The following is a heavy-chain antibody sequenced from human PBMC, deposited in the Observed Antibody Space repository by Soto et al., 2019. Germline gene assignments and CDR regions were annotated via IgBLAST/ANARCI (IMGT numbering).Heavy chain of an antibody. V-gene: IGHV3-30*18. D-gene: IGHD2-8*01. CDR3: AKDRGNGYYYGMDV. J-gene: IGHJ6*02. Sequence: GGSLRHSCAASGFTFSSYGMHWVRQAPGKGLEWVAVISYDGSNKYYADSVKGRFTISRDNSKNTLYLQMNSLRAEDTAVYYCAKDRGNGYYYGMDVWGQGTTVTVSS. CDR2: ISYDGSNK. CDR1: GFTFSSYG.